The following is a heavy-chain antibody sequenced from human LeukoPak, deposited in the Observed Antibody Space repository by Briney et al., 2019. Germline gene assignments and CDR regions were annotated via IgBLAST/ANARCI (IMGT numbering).Heavy chain of an antibody. Sequence: GESLKISCKTSGYTFTNYWIGWVRQMPGKGLEWMGLIYPGESDIRYSPSFQGQVTISADKSISTAYLQWTSLKASDTAMYYCARHLGRYCTSTSCYPWFDPWGQGTLVTVSS. CDR1: GYTFTNYW. J-gene: IGHJ5*02. CDR2: IYPGESDI. D-gene: IGHD2-2*01. CDR3: ARHLGRYCTSTSCYPWFDP. V-gene: IGHV5-51*01.